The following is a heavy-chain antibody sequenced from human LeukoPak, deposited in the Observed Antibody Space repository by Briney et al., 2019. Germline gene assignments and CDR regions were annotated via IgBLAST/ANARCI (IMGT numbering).Heavy chain of an antibody. CDR2: IYPGDSDT. CDR1: GYSFTSYW. J-gene: IGHJ3*02. D-gene: IGHD2-15*01. Sequence: GESLKISCKGSGYSFTSYWIGWVRQMPGKGLEWRGVIYPGDSDTRYSPSFQGQVTISADKSISTASLQWSSLKASDTAMYYCARLANYCSGGSCYPDAFDIWGQGTMVTVSS. V-gene: IGHV5-51*01. CDR3: ARLANYCSGGSCYPDAFDI.